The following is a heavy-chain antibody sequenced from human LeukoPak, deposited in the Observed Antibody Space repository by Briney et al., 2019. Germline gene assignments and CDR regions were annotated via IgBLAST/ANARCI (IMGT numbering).Heavy chain of an antibody. CDR1: GFTFSYYW. V-gene: IGHV3-74*01. CDR3: ARDGYDFWSAEEAFDI. D-gene: IGHD3-3*01. Sequence: PGGSLRLSCAASGFTFSYYWMHWVRQAPGKGLVWVSRINSEGTSTSFADSVKGRFTVSRDNAKNTLYLQMNSLRAEDTAVYYCARDGYDFWSAEEAFDIWGQGTMVTVSS. CDR2: INSEGTST. J-gene: IGHJ3*02.